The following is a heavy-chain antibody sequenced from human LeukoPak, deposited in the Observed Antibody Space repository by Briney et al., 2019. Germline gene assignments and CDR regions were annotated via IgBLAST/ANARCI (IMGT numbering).Heavy chain of an antibody. CDR2: INRSGST. CDR3: ARGKRHDFGRRTYYFDY. D-gene: IGHD6-25*01. V-gene: IGHV4-34*01. CDR1: GGSFSGYY. Sequence: SETLSLTCAVYGGSFSGYYWSWIRQPPGKGLEWIGEINRSGSTNYNPSLKSRVTISVDTSKNQFSLKLSSVTAADTAVYYCARGKRHDFGRRTYYFDYWGQGTLVTVSS. J-gene: IGHJ4*02.